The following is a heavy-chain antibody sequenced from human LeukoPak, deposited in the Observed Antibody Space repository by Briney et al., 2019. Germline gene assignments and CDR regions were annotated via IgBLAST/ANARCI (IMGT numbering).Heavy chain of an antibody. D-gene: IGHD2-15*01. CDR1: GLTFSRYW. CDR2: INIDGSST. Sequence: GRCLRPSCALAGLTFSRYWMHWVRQPPGKGLVWVSRINIDGSSTSYADSVKGRFTISRDNAKNTLYLQMNSLRAEDTAVYYCARSPYDCSGSSCYPDYFDYWGQGTLVTVSS. J-gene: IGHJ4*02. V-gene: IGHV3-74*01. CDR3: ARSPYDCSGSSCYPDYFDY.